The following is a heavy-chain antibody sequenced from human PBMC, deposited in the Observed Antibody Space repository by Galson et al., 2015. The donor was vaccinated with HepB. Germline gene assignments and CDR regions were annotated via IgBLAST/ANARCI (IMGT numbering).Heavy chain of an antibody. Sequence: SLRLSCAASGFTFSSYSMNWVRQAPGKGLEWVSSISSSSGYIYYADSVKGRFTISRDNAKNSLYLQMNSLRAEDTAVYYCARWAIEGYSGYDWGGDYWGQGTLVTVSS. CDR3: ARWAIEGYSGYDWGGDY. D-gene: IGHD5-12*01. V-gene: IGHV3-21*01. CDR2: ISSSSGYI. CDR1: GFTFSSYS. J-gene: IGHJ4*02.